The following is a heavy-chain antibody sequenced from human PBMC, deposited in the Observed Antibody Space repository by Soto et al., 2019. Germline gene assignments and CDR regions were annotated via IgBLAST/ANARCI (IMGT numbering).Heavy chain of an antibody. CDR3: AKDPSGSGWYNYYYYYGMDV. Sequence: VSLRLSCAASGFTFSSYAMNWVRQAPGKGLEWVSTIRTSVGDTYYADSVKGRFTISRDNSKNTLYLQMNSLRAEDTAVYYCAKDPSGSGWYNYYYYYGMDVWGQGTTVTVSS. J-gene: IGHJ6*02. CDR2: IRTSVGDT. CDR1: GFTFSSYA. V-gene: IGHV3-23*01. D-gene: IGHD6-19*01.